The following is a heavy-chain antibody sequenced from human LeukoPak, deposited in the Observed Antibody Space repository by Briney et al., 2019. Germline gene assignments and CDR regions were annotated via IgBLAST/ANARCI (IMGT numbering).Heavy chain of an antibody. CDR2: FSSSSSYI. Sequence: GGSLRLSCAASGFTFSSYSMNWVRQAPGKGVEWVSYFSSSSSYIHYADSVKGRFTISRDNAKNSLYLQMNSLRAEDTAVYYCARLSIAVAGLDYGGQGSLVTVSS. J-gene: IGHJ4*02. CDR1: GFTFSSYS. CDR3: ARLSIAVAGLDY. V-gene: IGHV3-21*01. D-gene: IGHD6-19*01.